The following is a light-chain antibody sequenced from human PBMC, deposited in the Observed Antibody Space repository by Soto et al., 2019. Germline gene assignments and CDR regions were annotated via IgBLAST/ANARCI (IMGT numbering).Light chain of an antibody. CDR3: LQVKSFPRT. V-gene: IGKV1-12*01. CDR1: QDINNR. Sequence: DIQLTQLPASVSPSVGDRFTITCPASQDINNRLAWFKQRPGRAPKXXIQAASILQSGFPSRFSGSGSGTDFTLTINSLQPEDLATYYCLQVKSFPRTFGQGTKVDIK. CDR2: AAS. J-gene: IGKJ1*01.